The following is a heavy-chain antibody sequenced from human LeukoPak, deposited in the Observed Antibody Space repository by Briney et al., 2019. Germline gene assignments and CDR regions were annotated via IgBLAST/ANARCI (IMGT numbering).Heavy chain of an antibody. CDR3: ARLQSAGNCYHF. Sequence: GGSLKISCKGSGYGFTNYWIGWVRQVPGKGLEWMGIIYPGDSDTRYSPSFQGQVTISADKSINTAYLQWSSLKASDTAMYYCARLQSAGNCYHFWGRGTLVTVSS. CDR2: IYPGDSDT. CDR1: GYGFTNYW. J-gene: IGHJ4*02. D-gene: IGHD2-15*01. V-gene: IGHV5-51*01.